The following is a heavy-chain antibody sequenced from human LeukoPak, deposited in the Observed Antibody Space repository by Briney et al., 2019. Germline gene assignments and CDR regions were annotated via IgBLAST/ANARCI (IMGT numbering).Heavy chain of an antibody. CDR2: IWYDGSNK. J-gene: IGHJ5*02. CDR3: ARDGGLNWFDR. V-gene: IGHV3-33*01. Sequence: PGRSLRLSCAASGFTFSSYGMHWVRQAPGKGLEWVAVIWYDGSNKYYADSVKGRFTISRDNSKNTLYLQMNSLRAEDTAVYYCARDGGLNWFDRWGQGTLVTVSS. CDR1: GFTFSSYG. D-gene: IGHD3-16*01.